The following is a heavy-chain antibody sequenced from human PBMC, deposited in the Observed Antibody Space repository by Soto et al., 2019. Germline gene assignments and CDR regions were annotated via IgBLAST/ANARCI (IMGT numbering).Heavy chain of an antibody. V-gene: IGHV1-3*01. Sequence: ASVKVCCKASGYTFTTYAMHWVRQAPGQRLEWMGWINAGNGNTKYSQNFQGRVTITRDTSASTAYMELSSLRSEDTAVYYCAKIYGDYEDYWGQGTLVTVSS. CDR2: INAGNGNT. CDR1: GYTFTTYA. J-gene: IGHJ4*02. CDR3: AKIYGDYEDY. D-gene: IGHD4-17*01.